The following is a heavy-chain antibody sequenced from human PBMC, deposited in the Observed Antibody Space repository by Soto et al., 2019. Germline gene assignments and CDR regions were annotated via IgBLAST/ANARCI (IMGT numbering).Heavy chain of an antibody. CDR2: IFTRGGST. Sequence: EVQLLESGGDLVQPGGSLRLSCAASGFIFSNYAMTWVRQAPGKGPEWVSIFTRGGSTYYRDTLKGRFTISRDNSKNTLYLQMNSLRAEDTAVYYCARTDKYNSQSSGWANRVDYWGQGTLVTVSS. V-gene: IGHV3-23*01. CDR1: GFIFSNYA. CDR3: ARTDKYNSQSSGWANRVDY. J-gene: IGHJ4*02. D-gene: IGHD6-19*01.